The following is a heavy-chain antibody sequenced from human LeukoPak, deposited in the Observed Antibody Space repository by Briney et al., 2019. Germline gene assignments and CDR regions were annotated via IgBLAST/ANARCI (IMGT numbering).Heavy chain of an antibody. V-gene: IGHV3-53*01. Sequence: PGGSLKLSCSGFGFTVTNHYLSWVRQAPGKGLELGSVIYSGGSTYYADFVKGRFTISRDNSKTTLYLQMNSLRAEDTAVYYCARDPPDSSGYHYWYFDLWGRGTLVTVSS. J-gene: IGHJ2*01. CDR2: IYSGGST. CDR1: GFTVTNHY. CDR3: ARDPPDSSGYHYWYFDL. D-gene: IGHD3-22*01.